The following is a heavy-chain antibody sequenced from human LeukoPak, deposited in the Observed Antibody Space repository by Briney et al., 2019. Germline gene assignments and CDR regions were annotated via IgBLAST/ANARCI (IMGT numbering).Heavy chain of an antibody. V-gene: IGHV3-7*01. CDR3: ARRGGYDYVWGSYRLFDY. CDR1: GFTFSSYW. Sequence: PGGSLRLSCAASGFTFSSYWMSWVRQAPGKGLEWVANIKQDGSEKYYVDSVKGRFTISRDNAKNSLYLQMNSLRAEDTAVYYCARRGGYDYVWGSYRLFDYWGQGTLVTVSS. J-gene: IGHJ4*02. CDR2: IKQDGSEK. D-gene: IGHD3-16*02.